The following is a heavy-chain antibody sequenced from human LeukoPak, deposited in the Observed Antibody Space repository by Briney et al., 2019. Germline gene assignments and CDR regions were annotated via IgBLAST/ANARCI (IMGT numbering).Heavy chain of an antibody. J-gene: IGHJ5*02. Sequence: GASVKVSCKASGGTFSNYAISWVRQAPGQGLEWMGWISGYNGKTKYAQKLQGRVTMTTDTSTSTAYMELRSLTSDDTAVYYCARVASRDFGEGYSWFDPWGQGTLVTVSS. D-gene: IGHD3-10*01. V-gene: IGHV1-18*01. CDR3: ARVASRDFGEGYSWFDP. CDR1: GGTFSNYA. CDR2: ISGYNGKT.